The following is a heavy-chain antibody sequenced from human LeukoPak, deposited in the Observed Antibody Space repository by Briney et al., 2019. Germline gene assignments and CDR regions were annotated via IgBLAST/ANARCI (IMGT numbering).Heavy chain of an antibody. CDR1: GFTFSSYA. CDR2: ISYDGSNK. V-gene: IGHV3-30*04. CDR3: VRGGSGP. Sequence: GGSLRLSCAASGFTFSSYAMHWVRQAPGKGLEWVAVISYDGSNKYYADSVKGRFTISRDNAKNSLYLQMNSLRAEDTAVYYCVRGGSGPWGQGTLVTVSS. J-gene: IGHJ5*02. D-gene: IGHD3-10*01.